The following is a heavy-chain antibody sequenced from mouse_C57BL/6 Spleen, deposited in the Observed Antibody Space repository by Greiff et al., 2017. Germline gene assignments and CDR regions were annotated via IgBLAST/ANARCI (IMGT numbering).Heavy chain of an antibody. CDR1: GFSLTSYG. Sequence: VQLQQSGPGLVQPSQSLSITCTVSGFSLTSYGVHWVRQSPGKGLEWLGVIWRGGSTDYNAAFMSRLSITKDNSKSQVFFKMNSLQADDTAIYYCAKNGGSSYGGYFDVWGTGTTVTVSS. V-gene: IGHV2-5*01. CDR3: AKNGGSSYGGYFDV. J-gene: IGHJ1*03. D-gene: IGHD1-1*01. CDR2: IWRGGST.